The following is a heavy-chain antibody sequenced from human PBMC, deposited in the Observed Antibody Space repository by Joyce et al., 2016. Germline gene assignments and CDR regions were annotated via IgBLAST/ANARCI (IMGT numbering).Heavy chain of an antibody. D-gene: IGHD3-10*01. CDR1: GYTFTGHT. Sequence: QVQLVQSGAEVKKPGASVKVSCKASGYTFTGHTIHWVRQAPGRSLEWMGWINAGNGNKRFSQKFQGRVTVSRDTSANTAYMEVSSLRSEDTAVYYCARGSSALTYFDFWGQGTLVTVSS. V-gene: IGHV1-3*01. J-gene: IGHJ4*02. CDR3: ARGSSALTYFDF. CDR2: INAGNGNK.